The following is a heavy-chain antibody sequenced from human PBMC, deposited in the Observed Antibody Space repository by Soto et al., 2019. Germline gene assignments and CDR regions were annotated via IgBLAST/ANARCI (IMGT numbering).Heavy chain of an antibody. V-gene: IGHV4-31*03. CDR3: ARDPTP. Sequence: SETLSLTCTFSGCSISSGGYHWSWIRQHPGKGLEWIGYIYYSGSTYYNPSLKSRVTISEDTSKNQFSLKLSSVTAADTAVYYCARDPTPWGQGTLVTVSS. CDR2: IYYSGST. CDR1: GCSISSGGYH. J-gene: IGHJ5*02.